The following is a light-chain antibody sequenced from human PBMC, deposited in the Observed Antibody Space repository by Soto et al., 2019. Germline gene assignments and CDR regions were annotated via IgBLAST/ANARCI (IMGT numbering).Light chain of an antibody. Sequence: IQMTQSPSSLSASVGDRVTITCQASQDISKNLNWYQQKPGKAPKLLIYDASSLQTGVPSRFSGSGSATHFTLIISSLQPEDVATYYCQQYDNLLPITFGQGTRLEIK. CDR2: DAS. CDR1: QDISKN. CDR3: QQYDNLLPIT. V-gene: IGKV1-33*01. J-gene: IGKJ5*01.